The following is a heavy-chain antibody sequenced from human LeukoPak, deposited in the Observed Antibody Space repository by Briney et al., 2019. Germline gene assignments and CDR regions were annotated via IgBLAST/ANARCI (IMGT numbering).Heavy chain of an antibody. J-gene: IGHJ6*02. D-gene: IGHD1-1*01. CDR1: GFTFSSYS. CDR2: ISSSRNYI. CDR3: AKGEEETGYGMDV. Sequence: GGSLRLSCAASGFTFSSYSMNWVRQAPGKGLEWVSYISSSRNYIFYADSVKGRFTISRDNSKNTLNLQMNSLRGEDTAVYYCAKGEEETGYGMDVWGQGTTVTVSS. V-gene: IGHV3-21*01.